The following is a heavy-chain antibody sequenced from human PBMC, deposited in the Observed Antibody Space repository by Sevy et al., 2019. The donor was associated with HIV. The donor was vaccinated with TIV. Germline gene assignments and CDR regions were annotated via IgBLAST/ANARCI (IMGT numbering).Heavy chain of an antibody. D-gene: IGHD3-16*02. J-gene: IGHJ6*02. CDR2: MNPNSGNT. Sequence: ASVKVSCKASGYTFTSYDINWVRQATGQGLEWMGWMNPNSGNTGYAQMFQGRVTMTRNTSISTAYMELSSLRSEDTAVYYCASLPYYDYVWGSYRYYYYYGMDVWGQGTTVTVSS. CDR1: GYTFTSYD. CDR3: ASLPYYDYVWGSYRYYYYYGMDV. V-gene: IGHV1-8*01.